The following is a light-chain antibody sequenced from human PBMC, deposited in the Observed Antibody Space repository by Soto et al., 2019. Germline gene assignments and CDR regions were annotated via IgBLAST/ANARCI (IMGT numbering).Light chain of an antibody. CDR3: CSSAGGYV. CDR1: SSDVGGYYS. J-gene: IGLJ1*01. V-gene: IGLV2-11*01. Sequence: QSALTQPRSVSGSPGQSVTISCTGTSSDVGGYYSVSWYQHHPAKAPKLMIYDVSKRPSGVPDRFSGSKSGNTASLTISGLQAEDEADYYCCSSAGGYVFGTGTKLTVL. CDR2: DVS.